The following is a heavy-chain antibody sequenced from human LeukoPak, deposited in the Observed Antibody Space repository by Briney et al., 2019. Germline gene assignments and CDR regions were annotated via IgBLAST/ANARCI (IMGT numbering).Heavy chain of an antibody. J-gene: IGHJ4*02. CDR3: ARGDEAVAGVDY. Sequence: SETLSLTCAVYGGSFSGYYWSWIRQPPGKGLEWIGEINHSGSTNYNPSLKSRVTISVDTSKNQFSLKLSPVTAADTAVYYCARGDEAVAGVDYWGQGTLVTVSS. CDR2: INHSGST. CDR1: GGSFSGYY. V-gene: IGHV4-34*01. D-gene: IGHD6-13*01.